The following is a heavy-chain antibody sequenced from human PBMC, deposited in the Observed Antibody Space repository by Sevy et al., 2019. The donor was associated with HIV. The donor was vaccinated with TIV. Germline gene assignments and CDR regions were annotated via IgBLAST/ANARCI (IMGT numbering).Heavy chain of an antibody. CDR1: GFTFSTYW. V-gene: IGHV3-7*01. D-gene: IGHD3-9*01. CDR2: VKQDGSQK. J-gene: IGHJ4*02. Sequence: GGSLRLSCGASGFTFSTYWMSWVRRAPGKGLEWVANVKQDGSQKYYVDSVKGRFTISKDNAKNSLYLQMSSLRAEDTAVYYCAREFDGGPDYWGQGTLVTVSS. CDR3: AREFDGGPDY.